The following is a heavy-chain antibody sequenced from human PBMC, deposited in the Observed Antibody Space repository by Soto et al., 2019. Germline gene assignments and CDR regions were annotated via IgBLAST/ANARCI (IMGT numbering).Heavy chain of an antibody. CDR3: ARVSPDSSSWYDFDY. V-gene: IGHV3-48*02. Sequence: PGGSLRLSCAASGFTFSSYSMNWVRQAPGKGLEWVSYISSSSSTIYYADSVKGRFTISRDNAKNSLYLQMNSLRDEDTAAYYCARVSPDSSSWYDFDYWGQGTLVTVSS. J-gene: IGHJ4*02. CDR2: ISSSSSTI. D-gene: IGHD6-13*01. CDR1: GFTFSSYS.